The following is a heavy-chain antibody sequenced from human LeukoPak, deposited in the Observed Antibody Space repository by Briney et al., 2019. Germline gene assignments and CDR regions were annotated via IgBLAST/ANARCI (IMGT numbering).Heavy chain of an antibody. CDR1: GYTFTSYY. Sequence: GASVKVSCKASGYTFTSYYMHWVRQAPGQGLEWMGRIIPILGIANYAQKFQGRVTITADKSTSTAYMELSSLRSEDTAVYYCARDISASSGWYGYFDLWGRGTLVTVSS. V-gene: IGHV1-69*04. CDR2: IIPILGIA. CDR3: ARDISASSGWYGYFDL. D-gene: IGHD6-19*01. J-gene: IGHJ2*01.